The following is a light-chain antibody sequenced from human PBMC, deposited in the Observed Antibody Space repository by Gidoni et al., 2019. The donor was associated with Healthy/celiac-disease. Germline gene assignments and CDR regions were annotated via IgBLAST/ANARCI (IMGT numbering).Light chain of an antibody. V-gene: IGKV1-39*01. J-gene: IGKJ4*01. Sequence: DIQMTQSPSSLSASVGDRVTITCRASQSISSYLNWYQQKPGKAPKLLIYAASSLQSGVPSRFGGSGSGTDFTLTISSLQPEDFATYYCQQSYSTPRTFAGGTKVEIK. CDR2: AAS. CDR3: QQSYSTPRT. CDR1: QSISSY.